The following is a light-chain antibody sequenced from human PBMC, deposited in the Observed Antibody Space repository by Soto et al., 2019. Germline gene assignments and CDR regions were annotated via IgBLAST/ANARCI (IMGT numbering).Light chain of an antibody. V-gene: IGKV3-20*01. CDR3: QQYGNSPWT. CDR2: GAS. J-gene: IGKJ1*01. Sequence: EIVLTQSPGTLSLFPGDRATLSCRASQSVSSSYLSWYQQKPGQAPRVLIYGASTRATGIPDRFSGSGSGTDFTLTISRLEPDDFAVYYCQQYGNSPWTFGQRTKVEIK. CDR1: QSVSSSY.